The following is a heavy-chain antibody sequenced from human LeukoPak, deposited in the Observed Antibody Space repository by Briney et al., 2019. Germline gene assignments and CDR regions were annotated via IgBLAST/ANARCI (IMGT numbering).Heavy chain of an antibody. J-gene: IGHJ4*02. CDR2: IYSGGST. V-gene: IGHV3-53*01. CDR3: ARDREGSSSWDY. CDR1: GFTVSSNY. D-gene: IGHD6-13*01. Sequence: GGSLRLSCAASGFTVSSNYMNWVRQAPGKGVEWVSTIYSGGSTYYADSVKGRFTISRDNSKNTLYLQMNSLRAEDTAVYYCARDREGSSSWDYWGQGTLVAVSS.